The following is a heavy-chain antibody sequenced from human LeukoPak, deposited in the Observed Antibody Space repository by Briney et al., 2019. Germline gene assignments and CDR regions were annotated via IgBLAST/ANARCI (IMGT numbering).Heavy chain of an antibody. J-gene: IGHJ4*02. CDR3: ARAGDYYGSGIPFDF. CDR2: INYSGNA. V-gene: IGHV4-34*01. D-gene: IGHD3-10*01. Sequence: SETLSLTCAVFGGSFSGYYWTWLRQPPGKGLEWIGEINYSGNANYNPPLKSRVTISLDTSKNQFSLKLISVTAADTAVYYCARAGDYYGSGIPFDFWGQGTLVTVSS. CDR1: GGSFSGYY.